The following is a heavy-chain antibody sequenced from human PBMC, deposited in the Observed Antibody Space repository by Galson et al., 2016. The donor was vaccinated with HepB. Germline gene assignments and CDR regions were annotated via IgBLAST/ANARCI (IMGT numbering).Heavy chain of an antibody. Sequence: SLRLSCAASGFTFANYWMDWVRQAPGQGLEWVANIKQDGSEIYYLDSVKGRFTISRDNAKNSLYLQMNDLRAEDTAVYYCTRALDYWGQGTLVTVSS. CDR1: GFTFANYW. J-gene: IGHJ4*02. V-gene: IGHV3-7*01. CDR2: IKQDGSEI. CDR3: TRALDY.